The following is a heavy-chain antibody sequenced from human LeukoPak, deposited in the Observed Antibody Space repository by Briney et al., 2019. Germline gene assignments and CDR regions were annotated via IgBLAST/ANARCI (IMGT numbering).Heavy chain of an antibody. Sequence: PGGSLRLSCAASGFSFSSYWMNWVRQAPGKGLEWVANIKQDGSENYYVDSVKGRFTIFRDNAKNSLYLQMNSLSAEDTAVYYCVGGVDNNWGQGTLVTVSS. CDR2: IKQDGSEN. J-gene: IGHJ4*02. CDR1: GFSFSSYW. CDR3: VGGVDNN. D-gene: IGHD1-1*01. V-gene: IGHV3-7*05.